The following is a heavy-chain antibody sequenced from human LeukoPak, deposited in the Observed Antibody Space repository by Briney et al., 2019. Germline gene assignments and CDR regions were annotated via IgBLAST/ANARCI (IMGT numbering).Heavy chain of an antibody. D-gene: IGHD4-11*01. CDR2: VYDTGST. CDR1: GASISNYY. Sequence: SETLSLTCTVSGASISNYYWSWIRQPPGKGLEWIGYVYDTGSTNYNASLKSRVTISVDTSKNQFSLRLSSVTAADTAVYYCARHEGFGNYNDYYYDIDVWGQGTTVTVSS. V-gene: IGHV4-59*08. CDR3: ARHEGFGNYNDYYYDIDV. J-gene: IGHJ6*02.